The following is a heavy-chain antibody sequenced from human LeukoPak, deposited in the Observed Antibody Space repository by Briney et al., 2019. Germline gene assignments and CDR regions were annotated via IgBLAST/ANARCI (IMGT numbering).Heavy chain of an antibody. CDR2: ISSNGGST. J-gene: IGHJ4*02. V-gene: IGHV3-64*01. CDR3: AREAKGSGWSIDY. Sequence: GGSLRLSCAASGFTFSSYAMHWVRQAPGKGLEYVSAISSNGGSTYYANSVKGRFTISRDNSKNTLYLQMGSLRAEGMAVHYCAREAKGSGWSIDYWGQGTLVTVSS. D-gene: IGHD6-19*01. CDR1: GFTFSSYA.